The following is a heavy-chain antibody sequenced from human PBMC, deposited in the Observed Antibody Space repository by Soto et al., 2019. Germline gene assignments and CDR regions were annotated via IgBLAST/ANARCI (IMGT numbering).Heavy chain of an antibody. CDR2: IYHSGST. CDR3: ARDGRSGSYYTGPYQH. Sequence: QVQLQESGPGLVKPSGTLSLTCAVSGGSISSSNWWSWVRQPPGKGLEWIGEIYHSGSTNYNPSLKSRVTISXXKXKXXFSLKLSAVTAADTAVYYCARDGRSGSYYTGPYQHWGQGTLVTVSS. CDR1: GGSISSSNW. V-gene: IGHV4-4*02. J-gene: IGHJ1*01. D-gene: IGHD1-26*01.